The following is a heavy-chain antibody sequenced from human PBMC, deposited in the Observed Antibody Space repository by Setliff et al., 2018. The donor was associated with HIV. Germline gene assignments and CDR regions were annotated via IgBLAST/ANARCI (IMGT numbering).Heavy chain of an antibody. CDR3: AGSRGYFVKAE. V-gene: IGHV3-7*01. CDR2: IKDDGSDE. D-gene: IGHD3-22*01. J-gene: IGHJ4*02. CDR1: GFSWSSFW. Sequence: GGSLRLSCAASGFSWSSFWMNWVRQAPGKGLEWVANIKDDGSDENYVASVKGRFTISRDNAKDSLYLQMNSLRGEDTAVYYCAGSRGYFVKAEWGQGTLVTVSS.